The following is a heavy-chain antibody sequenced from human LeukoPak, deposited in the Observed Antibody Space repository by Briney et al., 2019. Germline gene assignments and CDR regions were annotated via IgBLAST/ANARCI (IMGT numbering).Heavy chain of an antibody. CDR2: ISYHGINK. CDR1: GFTFNNYN. J-gene: IGHJ4*02. CDR3: ARDFTGRYTIDY. D-gene: IGHD3-9*01. V-gene: IGHV3-30-3*01. Sequence: GRSLRLSCAASGFTFNNYNMHWVRQAPGKGLEWVAFISYHGINKNDADSVKGRFTISRDNSENTVYLQINSLRPEDTAIYYCARDFTGRYTIDYWGQGTLVTVSS.